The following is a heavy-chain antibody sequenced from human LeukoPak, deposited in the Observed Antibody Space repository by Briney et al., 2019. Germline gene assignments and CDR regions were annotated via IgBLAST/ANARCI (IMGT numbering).Heavy chain of an antibody. CDR3: ARGGYSSGWYRY. J-gene: IGHJ4*02. CDR1: GGTFSSYA. V-gene: IGHV1-69*13. Sequence: ASVKVSCKASGGTFSSYAISWVRQAPGQGLECMGGIIPIFGTANYAQKFQGRVTITADESTSTAYMELSSLRSEDTAVYYCARGGYSSGWYRYWGQGTLVTVSS. CDR2: IIPIFGTA. D-gene: IGHD6-19*01.